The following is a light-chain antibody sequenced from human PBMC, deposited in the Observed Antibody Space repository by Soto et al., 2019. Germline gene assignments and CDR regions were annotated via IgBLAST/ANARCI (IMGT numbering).Light chain of an antibody. CDR2: EVT. Sequence: QSVLTQPASVSGSPGQSITISCTGTSSDVGGFNCVSWYQQHPGKAPKLMIFEVTNRPSGVSNRFSGSKSGNTASLTISGLQAEDEADYYCSSYTDRSLYVFGTGTKVTVL. CDR1: SSDVGGFNC. V-gene: IGLV2-14*01. CDR3: SSYTDRSLYV. J-gene: IGLJ1*01.